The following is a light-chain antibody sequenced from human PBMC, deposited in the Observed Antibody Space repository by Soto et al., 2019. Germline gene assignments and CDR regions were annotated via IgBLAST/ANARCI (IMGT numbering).Light chain of an antibody. CDR1: QSISNF. Sequence: DIQLTQSPSSLSASVGDRVTITCRASQSISNFLNWYQQKPGQAPKLLISFAYNVQSGVPSRFSGRGSGTEFTLTISGLQPEDSSSYCCQQSYNFPRTFGQGTKVEI. CDR2: FAY. J-gene: IGKJ1*01. CDR3: QQSYNFPRT. V-gene: IGKV1-39*01.